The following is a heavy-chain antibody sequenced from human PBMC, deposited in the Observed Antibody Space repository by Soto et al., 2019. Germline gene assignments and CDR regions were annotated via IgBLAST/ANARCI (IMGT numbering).Heavy chain of an antibody. V-gene: IGHV2-70*11. CDR2: IDWDDDK. J-gene: IGHJ4*02. Sequence: SGPTLVNPTQTLTLTCTFFGFSLSTSGMCVSWIRQPPGKALEWLARIDWDDDKYYSTSLKTRLTISKDTSKNQVVLTMTNMDPVDTATYYCAPTSQFGGVIVPYDYWGQGTLVTVSS. CDR1: GFSLSTSGMC. D-gene: IGHD3-16*02. CDR3: APTSQFGGVIVPYDY.